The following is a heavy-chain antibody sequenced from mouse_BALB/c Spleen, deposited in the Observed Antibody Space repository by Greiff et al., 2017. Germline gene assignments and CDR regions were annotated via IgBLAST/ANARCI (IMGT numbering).Heavy chain of an antibody. D-gene: IGHD1-1*01. CDR3: ARNYGSSHPSYAMDY. J-gene: IGHJ4*01. V-gene: IGHV3-2*02. CDR1: GYSITSDYA. CDR2: ISYSGST. Sequence: EVKLQESGPGLVKPSQSLSLTCTVTGYSITSDYAWNWIRQFPGNKLEWMGYISYSGSTSYNPSLKSRISITRDTSKNQFFLQLNSVTTEDTATYYCARNYGSSHPSYAMDYWGQGTSVTVSS.